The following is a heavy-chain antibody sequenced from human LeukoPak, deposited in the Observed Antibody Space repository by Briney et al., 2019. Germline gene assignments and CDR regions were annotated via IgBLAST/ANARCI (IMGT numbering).Heavy chain of an antibody. D-gene: IGHD6-6*01. Sequence: ASVKVSCKASGGTFSSYAISWVRQAPGQGLEWMGGIIPFFGTAKYAQKFQARVTITADESTNTAYMELSNLRSEDTAVYYCARGPKAARPPANFDYWGQGTLVTVSS. CDR3: ARGPKAARPPANFDY. CDR1: GGTFSSYA. V-gene: IGHV1-69*13. CDR2: IIPFFGTA. J-gene: IGHJ4*02.